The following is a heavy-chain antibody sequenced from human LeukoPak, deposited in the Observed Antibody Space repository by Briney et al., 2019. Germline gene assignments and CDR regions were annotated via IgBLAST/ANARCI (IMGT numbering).Heavy chain of an antibody. CDR1: GFTFSSYA. V-gene: IGHV3-23*01. CDR2: ISGSGGST. J-gene: IGHJ6*02. Sequence: GGSLRLSCAASGFTFSSYAMSWVRQAPGKGLEWVSAISGSGGSTYYADSVKGRFTISRDNSKNTLYLQMNSLRAEDTAVYYCARINYDFWSGPNSPGGMDVWGQGTTVTVSS. CDR3: ARINYDFWSGPNSPGGMDV. D-gene: IGHD3-3*01.